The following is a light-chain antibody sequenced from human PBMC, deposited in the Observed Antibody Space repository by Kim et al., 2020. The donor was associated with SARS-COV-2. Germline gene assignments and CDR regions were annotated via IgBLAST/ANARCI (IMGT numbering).Light chain of an antibody. CDR3: NSRDTSTNHYV. CDR1: SLRNYY. V-gene: IGLV3-19*01. CDR2: GKN. Sequence: LGQTVKSTYQGDSLRNYYGSWFQKKPGQAPILVIFGKNNRPSGIPDRFSGSSSGNTASLTITGAQAEDEADYYCNSRDTSTNHYVFGTGTKVTVL. J-gene: IGLJ1*01.